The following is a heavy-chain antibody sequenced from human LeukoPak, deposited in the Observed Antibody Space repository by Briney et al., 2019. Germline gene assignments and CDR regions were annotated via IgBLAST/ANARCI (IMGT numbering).Heavy chain of an antibody. V-gene: IGHV3-23*01. Sequence: GGSLRLSCAASGFTFSGYVMSWVRQAPGKGLEWVSAIGGSGGSTYYADSGKGRFTISRDKSKHTLYLQLNSLTAEHTAVYYCEEGERTAMYYWGQGTLVSVSS. J-gene: IGHJ4*02. D-gene: IGHD5-18*01. CDR1: GFTFSGYV. CDR2: IGGSGGST. CDR3: EEGERTAMYY.